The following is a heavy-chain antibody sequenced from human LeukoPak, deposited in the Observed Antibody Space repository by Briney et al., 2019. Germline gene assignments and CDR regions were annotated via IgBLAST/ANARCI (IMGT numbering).Heavy chain of an antibody. CDR1: GGTFSSYA. CDR2: INPNSGGT. CDR3: ARDVAVATRGDYYYGMDV. D-gene: IGHD6-19*01. Sequence: ASVTVSCKASGGTFSSYAISWVRQAPGQGLEWMGWINPNSGGTNYAQKFQGRVTMTRDTSISTAYMELSRLRSDDTAVYYCARDVAVATRGDYYYGMDVWGQGTTVTVSS. J-gene: IGHJ6*02. V-gene: IGHV1-2*02.